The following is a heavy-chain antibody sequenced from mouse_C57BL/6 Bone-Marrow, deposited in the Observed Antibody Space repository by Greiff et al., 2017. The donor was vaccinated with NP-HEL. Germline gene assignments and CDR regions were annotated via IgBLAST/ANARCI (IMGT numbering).Heavy chain of an antibody. CDR2: INPGSGGT. CDR3: ARIHYYGSSCWYFDV. V-gene: IGHV1-54*01. Sequence: QVQLQQSGAELVRPGTSVKVSCKASGYAFTNYLIEWVKQRPGQGLEWIGVINPGSGGTNYNEKFKGKATLTADKSSSTAYMQLSSLTSEDSAVYFCARIHYYGSSCWYFDVWGTGTTVTVSS. J-gene: IGHJ1*03. D-gene: IGHD1-1*01. CDR1: GYAFTNYL.